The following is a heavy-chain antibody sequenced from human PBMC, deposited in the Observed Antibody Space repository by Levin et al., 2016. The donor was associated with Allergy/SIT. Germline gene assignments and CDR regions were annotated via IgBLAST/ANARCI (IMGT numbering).Heavy chain of an antibody. Sequence: VRQMPGKGLEWMGGIIPIFGTANYAQKFQGRVTITADESTSTAYMELSSLRSEDTAVYYCARGPRWDYFDYWGQGTLVTVSS. CDR3: ARGPRWDYFDY. D-gene: IGHD4-23*01. V-gene: IGHV1-69*01. CDR2: IIPIFGTA. J-gene: IGHJ4*02.